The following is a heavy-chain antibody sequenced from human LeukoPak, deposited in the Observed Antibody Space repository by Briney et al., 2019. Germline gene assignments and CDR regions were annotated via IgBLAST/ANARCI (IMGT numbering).Heavy chain of an antibody. CDR2: INPSGGST. V-gene: IGHV1-46*01. CDR1: GYTFTGYY. D-gene: IGHD3-22*01. J-gene: IGHJ4*02. Sequence: GASVKVSCKASGYTFTGYYMHWVRQAPGQGLEWMGIINPSGGSTSYAQKFQGRVTMTRDTSTSTVYMELSSLRSEDTAVYYCARDSYYYDSSGYYYFDYWGQGTLVTVSS. CDR3: ARDSYYYDSSGYYYFDY.